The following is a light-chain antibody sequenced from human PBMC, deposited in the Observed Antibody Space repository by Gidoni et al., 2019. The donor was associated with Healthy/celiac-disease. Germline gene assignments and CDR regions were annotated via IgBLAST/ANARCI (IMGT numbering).Light chain of an antibody. Sequence: DIVMTQSPDSLALSLGERATINCKSSQSVLYSSNNKNYLAGYQQKPGQTPKLLIYWSSTRESGVPDRFSGSGSGTDFTLTISSLQAEDVAVYYCQQYYSTPPLTFGGGTKVEIK. J-gene: IGKJ4*01. CDR1: QSVLYSSNNKNY. CDR2: WSS. CDR3: QQYYSTPPLT. V-gene: IGKV4-1*01.